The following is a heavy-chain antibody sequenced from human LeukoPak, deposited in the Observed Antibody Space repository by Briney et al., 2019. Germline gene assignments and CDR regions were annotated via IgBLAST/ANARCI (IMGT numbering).Heavy chain of an antibody. V-gene: IGHV4-61*01. D-gene: IGHD5-18*01. J-gene: IGHJ4*02. CDR1: GDSISSTSYY. CDR3: ARVVDTAMAYFDY. Sequence: PSETLSLTCSVSGDSISSTSYYWSWIRQPPGKGLEWIGYIYYSGSTNYNPSLKSRVTISVDTSKNQFSLKLSSVTAADTAVYYCARVVDTAMAYFDYWGQGTLVTVSS. CDR2: IYYSGST.